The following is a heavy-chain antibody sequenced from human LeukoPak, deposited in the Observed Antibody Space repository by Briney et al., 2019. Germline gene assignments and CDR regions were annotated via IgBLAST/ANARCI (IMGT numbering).Heavy chain of an antibody. Sequence: GGSLRLSCAASGFSFRDFWMTWVRQAPGKGLEWVANINQGGNLKYYVDSVKGRFTISRDDAESSLYVQMNNLKDEDTAVYYCARFGYSGWNLEKWGQGTLVTVSS. J-gene: IGHJ4*02. V-gene: IGHV3-7*01. CDR1: GFSFRDFW. CDR2: INQGGNLK. D-gene: IGHD5-12*01. CDR3: ARFGYSGWNLEK.